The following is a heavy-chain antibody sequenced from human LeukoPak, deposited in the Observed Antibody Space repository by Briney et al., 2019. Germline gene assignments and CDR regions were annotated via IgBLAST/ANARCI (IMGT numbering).Heavy chain of an antibody. J-gene: IGHJ4*02. CDR2: SGTT. CDR3: AGDGGNGAFDY. CDR1: GVSISNYY. Sequence: SETLSLTCAVSGVSISNYYWSWIRQPPGKGLEWIAYSGTTNYNPSRKSRVTISVDTSKNQFSLKLRSVTAADTAVYYCAGDGGNGAFDYWGQGTLLTVSS. D-gene: IGHD4-23*01. V-gene: IGHV4-59*01.